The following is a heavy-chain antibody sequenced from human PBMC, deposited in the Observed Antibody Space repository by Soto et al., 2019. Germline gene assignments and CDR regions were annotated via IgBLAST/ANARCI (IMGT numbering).Heavy chain of an antibody. J-gene: IGHJ4*02. CDR1: GGSISSSSYY. V-gene: IGHV4-39*01. CDR3: ARHGWNYEGDFDY. D-gene: IGHD1-7*01. Sequence: QLQLQESGPGLVKPSATLSLTCTVSGGSISSSSYYWGWIRQPPGKGLEWIGSIYYSGSTYYNPSLKSRVTISVDTSKNQFSLKLSSVTAADTAGYYFARHGWNYEGDFDYWGQGTLVTVSS. CDR2: IYYSGST.